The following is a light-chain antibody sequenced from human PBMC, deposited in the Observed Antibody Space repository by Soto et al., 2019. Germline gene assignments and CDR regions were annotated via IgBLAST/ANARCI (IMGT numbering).Light chain of an antibody. Sequence: EIVVTQSPATLSVSPGERATLSCRASQSVGNNFAWYQQKPGQAPRLLIFASSTRATGVPARFSSSGSGTEFTPNIRSLRSEDFAVYYCQQYGDWPLAFGGRAKVEIE. V-gene: IGKV3-15*01. CDR1: QSVGNN. J-gene: IGKJ4*01. CDR3: QQYGDWPLA. CDR2: ASS.